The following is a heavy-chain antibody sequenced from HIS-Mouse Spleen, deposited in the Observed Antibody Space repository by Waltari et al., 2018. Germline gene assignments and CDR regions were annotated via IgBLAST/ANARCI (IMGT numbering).Heavy chain of an antibody. CDR3: AREIPYSSSWYDWYFDL. CDR1: GGSISSSSYY. CDR2: IYYSGRT. Sequence: QLQLQESGPGLVKPSETLSLTCTVSGGSISSSSYYWGWIRQPPGKGLEWIGSIYYSGRTYYEPSRKGRVTISVDTSKNQFSRKLSSVTAAATAVYYCAREIPYSSSWYDWYFDLWGRGTLVTVSS. D-gene: IGHD6-13*01. V-gene: IGHV4-39*07. J-gene: IGHJ2*01.